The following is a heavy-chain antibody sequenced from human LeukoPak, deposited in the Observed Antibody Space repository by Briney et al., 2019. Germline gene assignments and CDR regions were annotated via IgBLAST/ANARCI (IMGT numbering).Heavy chain of an antibody. J-gene: IGHJ4*02. Sequence: GGSLRLSCAASGFTFSSHSMNWVRQAPGKGLEWVSSISSSSSYIYYADSVKGRFTISRDNAKNSLYLQMNSLRAEDTAVYYCARDRGYYDSSGYAGYWGQGTLVTVSS. CDR3: ARDRGYYDSSGYAGY. CDR2: ISSSSSYI. D-gene: IGHD3-22*01. CDR1: GFTFSSHS. V-gene: IGHV3-21*01.